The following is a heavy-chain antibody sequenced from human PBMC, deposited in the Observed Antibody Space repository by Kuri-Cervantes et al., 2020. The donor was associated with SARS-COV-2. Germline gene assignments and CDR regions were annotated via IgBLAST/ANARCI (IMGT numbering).Heavy chain of an antibody. J-gene: IGHJ4*02. V-gene: IGHV3-30*18. CDR1: GFNFSRTD. CDR3: AKDRVGVQDF. D-gene: IGHD2-21*01. CDR2: ISHDGKNK. Sequence: GGCLRLSCAASGFNFSRTDMHWVRQAPGKGLEWVAVISHDGKNKKCIASGKGRFTISRDNSQNTLYLHMKSLRSEDTAMYYCAKDRVGVQDFWGQGTLVTVSS.